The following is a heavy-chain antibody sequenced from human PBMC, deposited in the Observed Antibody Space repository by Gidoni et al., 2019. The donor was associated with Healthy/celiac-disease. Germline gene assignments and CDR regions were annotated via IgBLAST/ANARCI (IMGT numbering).Heavy chain of an antibody. V-gene: IGHV5-51*01. Sequence: EVQLVQSGAEVKKPGESLKISCKGSGYSFTSYWIGWVRQMPGKGLEWMGIIYPGDSDTRYSPSFQGQVTISADKSISTAYLQWSSLKASDTAMYYCARETGYCSGGSCWYYFDYWGQGTLVTVSS. CDR3: ARETGYCSGGSCWYYFDY. CDR1: GYSFTSYW. D-gene: IGHD2-15*01. CDR2: IYPGDSDT. J-gene: IGHJ4*02.